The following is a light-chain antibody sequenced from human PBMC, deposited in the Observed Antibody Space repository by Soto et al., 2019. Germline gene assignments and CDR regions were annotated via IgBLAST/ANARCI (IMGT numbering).Light chain of an antibody. CDR3: CSSAPESSYG. CDR2: KGT. V-gene: IGLV2-23*01. Sequence: QSALAQPASVSGSPGQSITISCTGTSSDVGAYNSVSWYQQHPHRAPQVIIYKGTQRPSGVSNRFSGSTSGNAASLTISGLQADDEADDFCCSSAPESSYGLGKGTKGTGL. CDR1: SSDVGAYNS. J-gene: IGLJ1*01.